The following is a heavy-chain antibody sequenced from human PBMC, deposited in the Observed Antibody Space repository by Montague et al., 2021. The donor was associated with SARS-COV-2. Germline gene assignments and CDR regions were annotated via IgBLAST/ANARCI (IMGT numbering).Heavy chain of an antibody. CDR3: VRGWSGGPFDC. CDR2: IHRSGDTT. CDR1: GPTFGDYG. Sequence: SLRLSCAASGPTFGDYGMSWVRQAPGKGLEWIAGIHRSGDTTDYADSVKGRFTISRDNARNSLDLQMNSLRAEDTALYYCVRGWSGGPFDCWGQGTLVTVSS. J-gene: IGHJ4*02. D-gene: IGHD2-8*01. V-gene: IGHV3-20*04.